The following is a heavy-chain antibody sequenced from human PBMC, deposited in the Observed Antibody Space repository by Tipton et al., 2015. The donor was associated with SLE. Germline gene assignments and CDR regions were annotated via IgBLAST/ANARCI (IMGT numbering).Heavy chain of an antibody. CDR1: GYTFTSYY. Sequence: SGAEVKKPGASVKVSCKASGYTFTSYYMHWVRQAPGKGLEWVAVISYDGSNKYYADSVKGRFTISRDNSKNTLYLQMNSLRAEDTAVYYCASIAAAGYYWGQGTLVTVSS. D-gene: IGHD6-13*01. CDR2: ISYDGSNK. CDR3: ASIAAAGYY. V-gene: IGHV3-30-3*01. J-gene: IGHJ4*02.